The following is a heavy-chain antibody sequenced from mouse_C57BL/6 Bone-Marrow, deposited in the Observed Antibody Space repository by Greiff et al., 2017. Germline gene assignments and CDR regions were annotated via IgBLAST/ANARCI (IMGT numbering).Heavy chain of an antibody. CDR3: TKWLEDFDY. D-gene: IGHD1-3*01. CDR2: IDPENGDT. V-gene: IGHV14-4*01. CDR1: GFNIKDDY. Sequence: VQLQQSGAELVRPGASVKLSCTASGFNIKDDYMHWVKQRPEQGLEWIGWIDPENGDTEYASKFQGKAPITADTSSNTAYLQLSSLTSEDTAVYYCTKWLEDFDYWGQGTTLTVSS. J-gene: IGHJ2*01.